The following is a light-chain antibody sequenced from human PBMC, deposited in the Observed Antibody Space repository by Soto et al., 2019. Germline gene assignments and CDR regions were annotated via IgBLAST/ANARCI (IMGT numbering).Light chain of an antibody. J-gene: IGKJ1*01. Sequence: DIKMTQSPSLLSASVGDRVTITCRAGQSIRSYLNRYQQKPGKAPKVLIYSASSLQSGVPSRFSGSGSGTDFTLTISSLQPEDVATYYCQQNYSSPKWTFGQGTKVDI. CDR3: QQNYSSPKWT. V-gene: IGKV1-39*01. CDR2: SAS. CDR1: QSIRSY.